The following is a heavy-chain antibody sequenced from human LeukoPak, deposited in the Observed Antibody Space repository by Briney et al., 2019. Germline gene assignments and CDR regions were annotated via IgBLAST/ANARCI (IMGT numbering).Heavy chain of an antibody. CDR3: ASGGMATNDAFDI. CDR1: GFTFDDYA. CDR2: INWNGGST. Sequence: GGSLRLSCAASGFTFDDYAMHWVRQAPGKGLEWVSGINWNGGSTGYADSVKGRFTISRDNAKNSLYLQMNSLRAEDTALYHCASGGMATNDAFDIWGQGTMVTVSS. V-gene: IGHV3-20*01. J-gene: IGHJ3*02. D-gene: IGHD5-12*01.